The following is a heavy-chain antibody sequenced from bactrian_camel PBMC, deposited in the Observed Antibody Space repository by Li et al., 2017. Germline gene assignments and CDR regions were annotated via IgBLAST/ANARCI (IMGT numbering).Heavy chain of an antibody. CDR3: AATSATIGGCRSPTLPSGSYDY. D-gene: IGHD3*01. CDR2: AYTGDGNA. CDR1: GYHPSNCG. J-gene: IGHJ4*01. Sequence: HVQLVESGGGSVQAGGSLKLSCVVSGYHPSNCGMGWHRQDPGKDRERIASAYTGDGNAYYADSVKGRFTISRDNPKKTLYLQMNSTKPEDTAMYYCAATSATIGGCRSPTLPSGSYDYWGQGTQVTVS. V-gene: IGHV3S54*01.